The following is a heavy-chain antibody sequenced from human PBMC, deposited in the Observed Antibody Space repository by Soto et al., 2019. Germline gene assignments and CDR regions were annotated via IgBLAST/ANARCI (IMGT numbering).Heavy chain of an antibody. CDR2: INGGNGNT. D-gene: IGHD1-26*01. J-gene: IGHJ4*02. CDR1: GNTVPNYA. Sequence: ASVKVSCKASGNTVPNYAIHWVRQAPGQRLERMGWINGGNGNTYYSEHFKGRVTFTRDTSAGTVYMQLSSLTSEDTAVYYCARYDSGFSGSHYIDYFNYWGQGALVTVYS. CDR3: ARYDSGFSGSHYIDYFNY. V-gene: IGHV1-3*01.